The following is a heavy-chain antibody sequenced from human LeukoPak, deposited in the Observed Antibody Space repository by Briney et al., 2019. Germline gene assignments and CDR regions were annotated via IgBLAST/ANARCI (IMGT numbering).Heavy chain of an antibody. CDR2: IFPGDSDT. Sequence: GASLKISCKTSGYIFSIYWIGWVRQLPGEGLEWMGIIFPGDSDTRYSPSFQGQVTISADKSISTAYLQWNSLKASDTAMYYYSRWVTADRGKKDAFDIWGQGTMVTVSS. CDR3: SRWVTADRGKKDAFDI. V-gene: IGHV5-51*01. J-gene: IGHJ3*02. CDR1: GYIFSIYW. D-gene: IGHD2-21*02.